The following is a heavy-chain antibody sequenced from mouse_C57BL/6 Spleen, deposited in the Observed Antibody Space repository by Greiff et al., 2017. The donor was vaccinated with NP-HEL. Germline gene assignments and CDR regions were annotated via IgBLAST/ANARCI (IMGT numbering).Heavy chain of an antibody. V-gene: IGHV1-18*01. J-gene: IGHJ4*01. D-gene: IGHD1-1*01. Sequence: VQLQQSGPELVKPGASVKIPCKASGYTFTDYNMDWVKQSHGKSLEWIGDINPNNGGTIYNQKFKGKATLTVDKSSSTAYMELRSLTSEDTAVYYCARRGTTVRGYYAMDYWGQGTSVTVSS. CDR1: GYTFTDYN. CDR3: ARRGTTVRGYYAMDY. CDR2: INPNNGGT.